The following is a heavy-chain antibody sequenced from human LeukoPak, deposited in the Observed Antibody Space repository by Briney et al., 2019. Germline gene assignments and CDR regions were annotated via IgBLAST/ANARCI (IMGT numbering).Heavy chain of an antibody. J-gene: IGHJ4*02. V-gene: IGHV3-30*02. D-gene: IGHD2-2*01. CDR2: IRYDGSNK. Sequence: GGSLRLSCAASGFTFSSYGMHWVRQAPGKGLEWVAFIRYDGSNKYYADSVKGRFTISRDNSKNTLYLQMNSLRAEDTAVYYCANEGGYCSSTSCYEGGYFDYWGQGTLVTVSS. CDR1: GFTFSSYG. CDR3: ANEGGYCSSTSCYEGGYFDY.